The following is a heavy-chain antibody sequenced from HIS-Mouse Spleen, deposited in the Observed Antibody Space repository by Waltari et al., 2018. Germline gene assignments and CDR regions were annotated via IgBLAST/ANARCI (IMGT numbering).Heavy chain of an antibody. CDR1: GGSFCGFY. CDR3: ARSAGVGNYYFDY. J-gene: IGHJ4*02. CDR2: INHSGST. D-gene: IGHD6-19*01. V-gene: IGHV4-34*01. Sequence: QVQLQQWGAGLLKPSETLSLTCAVYGGSFCGFYWSWTRQPPGKGLEWIGEINHSGSTNYNPSLKSRVTISVDTSKNQFSLKLSSVTAADTAVYYCARSAGVGNYYFDYWGQGTLVTVSS.